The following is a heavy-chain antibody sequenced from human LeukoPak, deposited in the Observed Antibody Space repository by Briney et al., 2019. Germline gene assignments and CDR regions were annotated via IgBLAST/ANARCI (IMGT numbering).Heavy chain of an antibody. V-gene: IGHV1-46*01. CDR1: GYTFTSYY. CDR3: ARELGVVAPGDY. CDR2: INPSGGST. J-gene: IGHJ4*02. D-gene: IGHD2-15*01. Sequence: ASVKVSCKASGYTFTSYYMRWVRQAPGQGLEWMGIINPSGGSTSYAQKFQGRVTMTRDTSTSTVYMELSSLRSEDTAVYYCARELGVVAPGDYWGQGTLVTVSS.